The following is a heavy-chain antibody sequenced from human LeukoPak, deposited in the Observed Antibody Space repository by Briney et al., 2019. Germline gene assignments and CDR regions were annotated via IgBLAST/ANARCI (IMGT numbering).Heavy chain of an antibody. CDR3: ARIPSGYDFDFEFDY. J-gene: IGHJ4*02. CDR2: ISSSSSYI. D-gene: IGHD5-12*01. CDR1: GFTFSSYS. V-gene: IGHV3-21*01. Sequence: PGGSLRLSCAASGFTFSSYSMNWVRQSPGKGREWVSSISSSSSYIYYADSVKGRFTISRDNAKNSLYLQMNSLRAEDTAVYYCARIPSGYDFDFEFDYWGQGTLVTVSS.